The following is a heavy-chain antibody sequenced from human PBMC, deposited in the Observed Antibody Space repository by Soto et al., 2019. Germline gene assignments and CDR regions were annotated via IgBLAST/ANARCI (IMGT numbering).Heavy chain of an antibody. V-gene: IGHV3-11*01. CDR2: ISSSGTTI. Sequence: GGFLRLSCAASGFTFSDYYMSWIRQAPGKGLEWVSYISSSGTTIYYADSVKGRFTISRDNAKKSLYLQMNSLRAEDTAVYYCARAGVATIYPGNHWFDPWGQGTLVTVSS. J-gene: IGHJ5*02. CDR1: GFTFSDYY. D-gene: IGHD5-12*01. CDR3: ARAGVATIYPGNHWFDP.